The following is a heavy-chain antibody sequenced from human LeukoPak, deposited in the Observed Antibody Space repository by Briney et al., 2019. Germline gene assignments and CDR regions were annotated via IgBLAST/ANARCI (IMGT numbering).Heavy chain of an antibody. V-gene: IGHV7-4-1*02. D-gene: IGHD2-2*01. CDR2: INTNTGNP. CDR1: GYTFTSYA. J-gene: IGHJ4*02. Sequence: ASVKVSCKASGYTFTSYAMNWVRQAPGQGLEWMGWINTNTGNPTYAQGFTGRFVFSLDTSVSTAYLQISSLKAEDTAVYYCARDKRVVPAAMVYFDYWGQGTLVTVSS. CDR3: ARDKRVVPAAMVYFDY.